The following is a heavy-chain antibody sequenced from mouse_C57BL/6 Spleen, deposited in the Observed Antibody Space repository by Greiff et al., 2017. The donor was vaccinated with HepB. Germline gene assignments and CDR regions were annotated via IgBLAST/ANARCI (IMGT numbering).Heavy chain of an antibody. J-gene: IGHJ2*01. CDR2: IYPGSGNT. CDR3: AREGYPYFDY. CDR1: GYTFTDYY. D-gene: IGHD3-1*01. Sequence: QVQLQQPGTELVKPGASVKLSCKASGYTFTDYYINWVKQRPGQGLEWIARIYPGSGNTYYNEKFKGKATLTAEISSSTAYMQLSSLTSEDSAVYFCAREGYPYFDYGGQGTTLTVSS. V-gene: IGHV1-76*01.